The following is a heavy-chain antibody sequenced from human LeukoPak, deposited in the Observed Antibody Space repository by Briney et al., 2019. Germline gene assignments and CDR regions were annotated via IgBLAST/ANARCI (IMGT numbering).Heavy chain of an antibody. CDR3: ARTFFSSTSCYLVFDY. CDR1: GYTFTSYG. J-gene: IGHJ4*02. Sequence: ASVKVSCKASGYTFTSYGISWVRQAPGQGLEWMGWISAYNGNTNYAQKLQGRVTMTTDTSTSTAYMELRSLRSDDTAVYYCARTFFSSTSCYLVFDYWGQGTLVTVSS. D-gene: IGHD2-2*01. CDR2: ISAYNGNT. V-gene: IGHV1-18*04.